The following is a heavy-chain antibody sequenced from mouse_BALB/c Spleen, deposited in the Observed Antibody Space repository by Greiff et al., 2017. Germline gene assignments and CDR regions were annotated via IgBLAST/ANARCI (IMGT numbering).Heavy chain of an antibody. D-gene: IGHD2-14*01. CDR1: GFTFSSYT. J-gene: IGHJ2*01. Sequence: DVKLVESGGGLVQPGGSLKLSCAASGFTFSSYTMSWVRQTPEKRLEWVAYISNGGGSTYYPDTVKGRFTISRDNAKNTLYLQMSSLKSEDTAMYYCARHGYNYFDYWGQGTTLTVSS. CDR3: ARHGYNYFDY. CDR2: ISNGGGST. V-gene: IGHV5-12-2*01.